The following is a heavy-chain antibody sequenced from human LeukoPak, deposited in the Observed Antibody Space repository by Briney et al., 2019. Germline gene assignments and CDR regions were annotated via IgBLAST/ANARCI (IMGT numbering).Heavy chain of an antibody. J-gene: IGHJ4*02. CDR3: AKAPGGGSTTIGY. Sequence: PGGSLRLSCAASGFTFSSYGMHWVRQAPGKGLEWVAVISYDGSNKYYADSVKGRFTISRDNSKNTLYLQMNSLRAEDTAVYYCAKAPGGGSTTIGYWGQGTLVTVSS. CDR2: ISYDGSNK. CDR1: GFTFSSYG. D-gene: IGHD1-26*01. V-gene: IGHV3-30*18.